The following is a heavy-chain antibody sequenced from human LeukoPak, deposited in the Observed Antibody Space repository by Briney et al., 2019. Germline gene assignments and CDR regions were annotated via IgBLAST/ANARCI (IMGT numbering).Heavy chain of an antibody. CDR2: ISDSGRAT. Sequence: GGSLRLSCVASGFRFSDFAMSWVRQAPGKGLEWVSGISDSGRATYYTDSVKGRCTISRDNSKNTVNLQLNNVRAEDTALYFCARHDSFIPFWGQGMQVTVSP. V-gene: IGHV3-23*01. CDR1: GFRFSDFA. CDR3: ARHDSFIPF. D-gene: IGHD5-18*01. J-gene: IGHJ4*02.